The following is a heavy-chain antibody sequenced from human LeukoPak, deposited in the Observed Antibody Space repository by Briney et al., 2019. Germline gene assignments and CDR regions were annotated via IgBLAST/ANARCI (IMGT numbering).Heavy chain of an antibody. CDR3: ARAPLGGFDY. CDR1: GGSISSYY. D-gene: IGHD3-16*01. Sequence: SETLSLTCTVPGGSISSYYWSWIRQPPGKGLEWIGYIYYSGSTNYNPSLKSRVTISVDTSKNQFSLKLSSVTAADTAVYCCARAPLGGFDYWGQGTLVTVSS. J-gene: IGHJ4*02. V-gene: IGHV4-59*01. CDR2: IYYSGST.